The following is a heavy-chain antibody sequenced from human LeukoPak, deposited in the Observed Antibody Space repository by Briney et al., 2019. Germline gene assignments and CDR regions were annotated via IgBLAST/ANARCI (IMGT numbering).Heavy chain of an antibody. D-gene: IGHD3-22*01. CDR3: AKEGSDSSGFYQYYFDY. J-gene: IGHJ4*02. V-gene: IGHV3-23*01. CDR1: GFICRSYA. CDR2: ICGSGGST. Sequence: PGGCLRLSCAASGFICRSYAMSCVRQALGKGLEWVSAICGSGGSTYYADSVKGRFTISRDNSKNTLYLQMNSLRAEDTAVYYCAKEGSDSSGFYQYYFDYWGQGTLVTVSS.